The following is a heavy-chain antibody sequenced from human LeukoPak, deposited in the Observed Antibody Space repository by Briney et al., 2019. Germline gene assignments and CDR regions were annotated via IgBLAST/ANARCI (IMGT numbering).Heavy chain of an antibody. J-gene: IGHJ3*02. D-gene: IGHD4-17*01. V-gene: IGHV1-69*04. CDR1: GGTFSSYA. CDR2: IIPILGIA. CDR3: ARGGYDYGDYEVAFDI. Sequence: SVTVSCKASGGTFSSYAISWVRQAPGQGLEWMGRIIPILGIANYAQKFQGRVTITADKSTSTAYMELSSLRSEDTAVYYCARGGYDYGDYEVAFDIWGQGTMVTVSS.